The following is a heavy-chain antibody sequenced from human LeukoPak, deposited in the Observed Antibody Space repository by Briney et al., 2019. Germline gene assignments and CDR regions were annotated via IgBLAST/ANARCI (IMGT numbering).Heavy chain of an antibody. J-gene: IGHJ4*02. D-gene: IGHD3-16*02. CDR1: GFTFSSYE. CDR3: ARGTHYDYVWGSYRYWGPPSDY. V-gene: IGHV3-48*03. Sequence: PGGSLRLSCAASGFTFSSYEMNWVRQAPGKGLEWVSYISSSGSTIYYADSVKGRFTISRDNAKNSLYLQLNSLRAEDTAVYYCARGTHYDYVWGSYRYWGPPSDYWGQGTLVTVSS. CDR2: ISSSGSTI.